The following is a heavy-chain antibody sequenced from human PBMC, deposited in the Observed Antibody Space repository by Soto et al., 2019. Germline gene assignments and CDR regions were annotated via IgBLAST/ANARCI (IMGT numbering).Heavy chain of an antibody. CDR3: ARGMTTVTTLDY. J-gene: IGHJ4*02. Sequence: PSETLSLTCTVSGDSITSNSYFWAWIRQPPGKGLEWIGSIYYSGTTYYNPSLKSRVTISVDRSKNQFSLKLSSVTAADTAVYYCARGMTTVTTLDYWGQGTLVTVSS. D-gene: IGHD4-17*01. CDR1: GDSITSNSYF. V-gene: IGHV4-39*07. CDR2: IYYSGTT.